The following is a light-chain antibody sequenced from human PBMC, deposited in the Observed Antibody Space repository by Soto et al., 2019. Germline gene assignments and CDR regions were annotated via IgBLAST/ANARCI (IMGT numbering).Light chain of an antibody. CDR2: LNSDGSH. Sequence: QPVLTQSPSASASLGASVKLTCTLSSGHSIYAIAWHQQQPEKGPRYLMKLNSDGSHSKGDGIPDRFSGSSSGAERYLTISSLQSEDEADYSCQTWGTGIQLFGGGTKLTVL. V-gene: IGLV4-69*01. CDR3: QTWGTGIQL. J-gene: IGLJ2*01. CDR1: SGHSIYA.